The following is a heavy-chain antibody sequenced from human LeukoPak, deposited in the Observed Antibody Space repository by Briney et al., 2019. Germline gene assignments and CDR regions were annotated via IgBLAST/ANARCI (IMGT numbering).Heavy chain of an antibody. J-gene: IGHJ5*02. D-gene: IGHD5-18*01. CDR1: GFTFSNYW. V-gene: IGHV3-7*04. CDR2: IKQDGSEK. CDR3: ARGHTGMSS. Sequence: PGGSLRLSCAASGFTFSNYWMSWVRQAPGKGLEWVANIKQDGSEKYYVDSVKGLFTISRDNAKNSLYLQMNSLRAEDTAVYYCARGHTGMSSWGQGTLVTVSS.